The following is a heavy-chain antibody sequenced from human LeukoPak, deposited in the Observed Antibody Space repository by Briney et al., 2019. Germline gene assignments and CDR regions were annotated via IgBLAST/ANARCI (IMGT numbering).Heavy chain of an antibody. J-gene: IGHJ4*02. Sequence: GGSLRLSCAASGFTFSSYAMSWVRQAPGKGLEWVSAISGSGGSTYYADSVKGRFTISRDNSKNTLYLQMNSLRAEDTAVYYCAKTGGAAMVMFDVWASSRHHEGYYFDYWGQGTLVTVSS. V-gene: IGHV3-23*01. CDR1: GFTFSSYA. D-gene: IGHD5-18*01. CDR2: ISGSGGST. CDR3: AKTGGAAMVMFDVWASSRHHEGYYFDY.